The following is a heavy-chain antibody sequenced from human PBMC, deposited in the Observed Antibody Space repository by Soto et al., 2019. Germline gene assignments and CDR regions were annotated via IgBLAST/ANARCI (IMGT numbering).Heavy chain of an antibody. CDR3: AKGLGVGESVLDS. J-gene: IGHJ4*02. CDR1: GFSFDTND. V-gene: IGHV3-30*05. Sequence: QVHLVESGGGVVQPGGSLRLPCAASGFSFDTNDLHWVRQAPGKGLEWVANLSYDGNNRYYADSLKGRFTISRDALKNTRLLQMTSLRPEGTAFYYCAKGLGVGESVLDSWGQGTLVTVSS. CDR2: LSYDGNNR. D-gene: IGHD4-17*01.